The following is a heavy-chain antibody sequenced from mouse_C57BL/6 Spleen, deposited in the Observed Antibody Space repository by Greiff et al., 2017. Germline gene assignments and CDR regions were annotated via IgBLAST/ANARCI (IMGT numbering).Heavy chain of an antibody. D-gene: IGHD1-1*01. CDR1: GYTFTDYE. J-gene: IGHJ1*03. Sequence: QVQLKESGAELVRPGASVTLSCKASGYTFTDYEMHWVKQTPVHGLEWIGAIDPETGGTAYNQKFKGKAILTADKSSSTAYMELRSLTSEDSAVYYCTRRGTTVEGYFDVWGTGTTVTVSS. V-gene: IGHV1-15*01. CDR3: TRRGTTVEGYFDV. CDR2: IDPETGGT.